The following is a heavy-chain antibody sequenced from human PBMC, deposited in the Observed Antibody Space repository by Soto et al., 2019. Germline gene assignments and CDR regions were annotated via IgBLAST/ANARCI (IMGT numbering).Heavy chain of an antibody. V-gene: IGHV1-46*01. CDR3: ARGQLGIPLYYYYYYGMDV. CDR1: GYTFTSYY. D-gene: IGHD2-2*01. Sequence: ASVKVSCKASGYTFTSYYMHWVRQAPGQGLEWMGIINPSGGSTSYAQKFQGRVTMTRDTSTGTVYMELSSLRSEDTAVYYCARGQLGIPLYYYYYYGMDVWGQGTTVTVSS. J-gene: IGHJ6*02. CDR2: INPSGGST.